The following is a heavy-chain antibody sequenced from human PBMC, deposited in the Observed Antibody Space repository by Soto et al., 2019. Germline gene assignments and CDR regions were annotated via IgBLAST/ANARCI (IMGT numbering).Heavy chain of an antibody. Sequence: GGSLRLSCAASGFTFDDYAMHWVRQAPGKGLEWVSGISWNSGSIGYADSVKGRFTISRDNAKNSLYLQMNSLRAEDTALYYCAKVRREFWSGYSRDDAFDIWGQGTMVTVSS. D-gene: IGHD3-3*01. CDR2: ISWNSGSI. CDR1: GFTFDDYA. CDR3: AKVRREFWSGYSRDDAFDI. V-gene: IGHV3-9*01. J-gene: IGHJ3*02.